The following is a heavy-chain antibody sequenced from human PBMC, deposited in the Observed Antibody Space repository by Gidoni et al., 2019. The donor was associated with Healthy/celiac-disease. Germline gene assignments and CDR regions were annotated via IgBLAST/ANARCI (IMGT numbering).Heavy chain of an antibody. Sequence: EVQLVESGGGLVQPGGSLSLSCAASGFTFSSYSMNWVRQAPGKGLEWVSYISSSSSTIYYADSVKGRFTISRDNAKNSLYLQMNSLRAEDTAVYYCARDFHSGGCDYWGQGTLVTVSS. CDR1: GFTFSSYS. V-gene: IGHV3-48*01. CDR2: ISSSSSTI. J-gene: IGHJ4*02. CDR3: ARDFHSGGCDY. D-gene: IGHD1-26*01.